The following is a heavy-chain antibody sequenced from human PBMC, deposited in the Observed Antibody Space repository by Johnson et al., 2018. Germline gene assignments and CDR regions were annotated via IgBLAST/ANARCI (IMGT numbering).Heavy chain of an antibody. CDR3: AKARGLFRWDEAFDI. Sequence: QVQLVQAGGGVVQPGRSLRLSCAASGFTFSSYGMHWVRQAPGKGLEWVAVISYDGSNKYYADSVKGRFTIARDNSKNTLYLQMNSLRAEDTAVYYWAKARGLFRWDEAFDICGQGTMVIVSS. J-gene: IGHJ3*02. V-gene: IGHV3-30*18. CDR1: GFTFSSYG. D-gene: IGHD3-10*01. CDR2: ISYDGSNK.